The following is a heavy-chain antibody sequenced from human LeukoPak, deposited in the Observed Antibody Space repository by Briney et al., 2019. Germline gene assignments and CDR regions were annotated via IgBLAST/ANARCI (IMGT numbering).Heavy chain of an antibody. J-gene: IGHJ5*02. Sequence: SETLSLTCSVSGVSISSYYWSWIRQPPGKGLEWIGYIFYSGSTNYNPSLKSRVTMSVDTSKNQFSLKLSSVTAADTAVYYCARDRDGGYSYGYWFDPWGQGTLVTVSS. CDR1: GVSISSYY. D-gene: IGHD5-18*01. CDR3: ARDRDGGYSYGYWFDP. CDR2: IFYSGST. V-gene: IGHV4-59*12.